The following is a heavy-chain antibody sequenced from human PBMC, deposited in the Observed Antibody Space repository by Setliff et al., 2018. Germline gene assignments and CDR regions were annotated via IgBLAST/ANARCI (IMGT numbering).Heavy chain of an antibody. J-gene: IGHJ5*02. V-gene: IGHV4-39*02. CDR1: GGSISSRNYY. CDR3: ARDQGYCGSASCYAQLWFDP. CDR2: IYYSGST. D-gene: IGHD2-2*01. Sequence: SETLSLTCTVSGGSISSRNYYWGWIRQPPGKGLEWIGSIYYSGSTYYNPSLKSRITISVDTSKNQLSLKLSSVTAADTAVYYCARDQGYCGSASCYAQLWFDPWGQGTLVTVSS.